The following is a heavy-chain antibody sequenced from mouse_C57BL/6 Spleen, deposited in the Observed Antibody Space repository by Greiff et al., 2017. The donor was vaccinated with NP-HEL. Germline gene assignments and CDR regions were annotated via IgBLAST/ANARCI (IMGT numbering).Heavy chain of an antibody. Sequence: VQLKESGPELVKPGASVKIPCKASGYTFTDYNMDWVKQSHGKSLEWIGDINPNNGGTIYNQKFKGKATLTVDKSSSTAYMELRSLTSEDTAVYYCARGIYYGNYEGPSYAMDYWGQGTSVTVSS. J-gene: IGHJ4*01. CDR1: GYTFTDYN. V-gene: IGHV1-18*01. CDR2: INPNNGGT. D-gene: IGHD2-1*01. CDR3: ARGIYYGNYEGPSYAMDY.